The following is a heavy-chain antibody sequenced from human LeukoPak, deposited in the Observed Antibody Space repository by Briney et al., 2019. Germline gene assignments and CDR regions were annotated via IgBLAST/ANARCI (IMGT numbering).Heavy chain of an antibody. Sequence: PGGSLRLSCAASGFTFSSYGMSWVRQAPGKGLEWVSYISSSSSSIYYADSVKGRFTISRDNAKNSLYLQVRSLRAEDTAVYYCARSRSGFYFDAWGQGTLVTVSS. V-gene: IGHV3-48*01. CDR1: GFTFSSYG. J-gene: IGHJ5*02. CDR3: ARSRSGFYFDA. D-gene: IGHD3-3*01. CDR2: ISSSSSSI.